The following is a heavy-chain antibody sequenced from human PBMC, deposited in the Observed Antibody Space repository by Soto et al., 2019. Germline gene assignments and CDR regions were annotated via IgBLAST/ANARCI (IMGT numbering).Heavy chain of an antibody. J-gene: IGHJ4*02. CDR2: IIPISGRT. V-gene: IGHV1-69*01. D-gene: IGHD2-21*01. Sequence: QVQLLQSGAEVKRPGSSVKVSCAASGGTFSSLGFTWVRQAPGQGLEWMGGIIPISGRTTFAQNFQGRVTLSADASKRTIYMEVTTLTSNDTAIYYCATRGTQGRLLEFADNWGQGTLVTVSS. CDR1: GGTFSSLG. CDR3: ATRGTQGRLLEFADN.